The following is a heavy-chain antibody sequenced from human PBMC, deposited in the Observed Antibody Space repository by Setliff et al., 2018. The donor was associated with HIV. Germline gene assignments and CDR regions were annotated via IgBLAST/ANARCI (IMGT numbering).Heavy chain of an antibody. V-gene: IGHV4-38-2*02. CDR3: ARDFVHLTNYYDSDRYVY. D-gene: IGHD3-22*01. Sequence: SETLSLTCAVSGYSISSGYYWGGIRQPPGKGLQWIGSIYHSGGTYYNPSLKSRVTMSVDTSKNQFSLKLTSVTAADTAVYYCARDFVHLTNYYDSDRYVYWGQGTLVTVSS. CDR1: GYSISSGYY. CDR2: IYHSGGT. J-gene: IGHJ4*02.